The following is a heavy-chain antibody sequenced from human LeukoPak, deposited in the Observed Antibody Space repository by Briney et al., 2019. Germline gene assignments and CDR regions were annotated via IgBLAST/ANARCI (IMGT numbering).Heavy chain of an antibody. CDR1: GFTFSDHY. J-gene: IGHJ6*02. Sequence: QPGGSLRLSCAASGFTFSDHYMDWVRQAPGKGLEWVGRTRNKANSYTTEYAASVKGRFTISRDDSKNSLYLQMNSLKTEDTAVYYCARGGVWYYYGSGATYYYYGMDVWGQGTTVTVSS. CDR2: TRNKANSYTT. V-gene: IGHV3-72*01. D-gene: IGHD3-10*01. CDR3: ARGGVWYYYGSGATYYYYGMDV.